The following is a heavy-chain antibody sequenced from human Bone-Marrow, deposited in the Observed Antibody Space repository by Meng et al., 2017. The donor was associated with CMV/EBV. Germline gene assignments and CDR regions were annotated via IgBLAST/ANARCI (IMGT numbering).Heavy chain of an antibody. CDR3: ARRHYGSGSFLQY. J-gene: IGHJ4*02. CDR1: GGSINNYY. V-gene: IGHV4-59*01. D-gene: IGHD3-10*01. CDR2: IYYSGTT. Sequence: SETMSLTCTVSGGSINNYYWSWIRQAPGKGLEWLGYIYYSGTTNYNPSLKSRVTISLDTPKNQFALRLTSVTAADTAKYYCARRHYGSGSFLQYWGQGLLVTVSS.